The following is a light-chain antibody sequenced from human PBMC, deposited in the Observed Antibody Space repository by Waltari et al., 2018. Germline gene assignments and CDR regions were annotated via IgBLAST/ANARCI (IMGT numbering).Light chain of an antibody. CDR2: GRN. CDR1: RLKTYF. J-gene: IGLJ2*01. Sequence: SSELTQDPAVSVAVGQTVRITCQGDRLKTYFASWYTQKPGQAPLLVIYGRNDRPSGIPDRFFGASTGDKSSLTITGAQAEDEADYFCNCRDSSGNHRFGGGTKLTVL. V-gene: IGLV3-19*01. CDR3: NCRDSSGNHR.